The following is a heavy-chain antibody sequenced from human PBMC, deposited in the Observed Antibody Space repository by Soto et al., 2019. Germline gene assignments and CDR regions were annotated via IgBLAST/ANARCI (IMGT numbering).Heavy chain of an antibody. V-gene: IGHV1-69*13. CDR1: GGTFSSHA. Sequence: SVTVSCKASGGTFSSHAISWVRQAPGRGLAWMGGIIPIFGTTNYAQNFRARVTITADESTCTAYKELSSLTSEDTAVYYCGSVGYCSSTNCLFYYYLYRMDVWGQGTTVTVSS. J-gene: IGHJ6*02. D-gene: IGHD2-2*03. CDR3: GSVGYCSSTNCLFYYYLYRMDV. CDR2: IIPIFGTT.